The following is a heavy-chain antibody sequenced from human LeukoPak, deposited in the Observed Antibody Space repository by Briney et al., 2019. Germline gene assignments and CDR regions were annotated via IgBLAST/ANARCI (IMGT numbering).Heavy chain of an antibody. J-gene: IGHJ4*02. Sequence: PPQTLSLTCTVSGGSISSGGYYWSWIRQPPGKVLEWIGYIYHSGSTYYNPSLKSQVTISVDRSKNQFSLKLSSVTAADTAVYYCARVGGIAAAGTDFDYWGQGTLVTVSS. V-gene: IGHV4-30-2*01. CDR1: GGSISSGGYY. CDR3: ARVGGIAAAGTDFDY. D-gene: IGHD6-13*01. CDR2: IYHSGST.